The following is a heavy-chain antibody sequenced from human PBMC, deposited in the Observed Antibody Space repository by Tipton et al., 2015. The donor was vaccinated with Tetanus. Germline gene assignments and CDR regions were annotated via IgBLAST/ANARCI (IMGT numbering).Heavy chain of an antibody. CDR2: IYDNGTT. V-gene: IGHV4-59*01. D-gene: IGHD3/OR15-3a*01. CDR3: ARRIQVFGPAILDAFDL. CDR1: GGSISGYY. Sequence: TLSLTCTVAGGSISGYYWTWIRQPPGKGLEWIGYIYDNGTTSYSPSLKSRVIISVDKSKNQLYLKLGAVTAGDTAIYYCARRIQVFGPAILDAFDLWAQGTMVIASS. J-gene: IGHJ3*01.